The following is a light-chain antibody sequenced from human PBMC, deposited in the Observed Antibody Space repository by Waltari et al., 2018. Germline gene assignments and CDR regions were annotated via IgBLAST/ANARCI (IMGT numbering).Light chain of an antibody. CDR1: SGSIGSSY. V-gene: IGLV6-57*03. J-gene: IGLJ3*02. CDR3: QSYDNDNVV. CDR2: EDY. Sequence: NFILTQTHSVSESPGKTVTISCTRSSGSIGSSYVQSYQQRPGSAPTTVIYEDYQRPPGVPERFSGSIDSSSNSAYVTISGLKPEDEADYYCQSYDNDNVVFGGGTRLTVL.